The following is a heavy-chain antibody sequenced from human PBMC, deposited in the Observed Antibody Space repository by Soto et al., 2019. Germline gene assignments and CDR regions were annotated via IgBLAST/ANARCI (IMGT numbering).Heavy chain of an antibody. CDR2: INSDGSST. Sequence: GGSLRLSCAASGFTFSSYWMHWVRQAPGKGLVWVSRINSDGSSTSYADSVKGRFTISRDNAKNTLYLQMNSLRAEDTAVYYCARTPHRRLWDFDYWGQGTLVTVSS. CDR1: GFTFSSYW. CDR3: ARTPHRRLWDFDY. D-gene: IGHD5-18*01. V-gene: IGHV3-74*01. J-gene: IGHJ4*02.